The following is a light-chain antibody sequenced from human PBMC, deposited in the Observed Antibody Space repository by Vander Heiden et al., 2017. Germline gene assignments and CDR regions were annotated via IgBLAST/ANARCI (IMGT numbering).Light chain of an antibody. J-gene: IGKJ1*01. CDR1: PSVGSW. CDR3: QQYNGYPT. CDR2: KAS. V-gene: IGKV1-5*03. Sequence: DIQMTQSPSTMSASVGDRRTITCRASPSVGSWVAWYQQKPRRAPRPLIFKASTLQSSVPSRFSGSGSGNEITLTISGLQPDDFATYYCQQYNGYPTFGQGTKVEIK.